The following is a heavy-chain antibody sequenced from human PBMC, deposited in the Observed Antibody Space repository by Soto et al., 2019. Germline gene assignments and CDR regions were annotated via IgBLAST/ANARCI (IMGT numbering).Heavy chain of an antibody. CDR3: AKAGGSTWDYGMDV. Sequence: EVQPLESGGGLVQPGGSLRLSCAASGFTFSRHAMSWVRQAPGKGLEWVSAISGGGDSAYHADSVKGRFTISRDNSKNTLFLQMNSLRAEDTALYYCAKAGGSTWDYGMDVWGQGTTVTVSS. D-gene: IGHD2-15*01. J-gene: IGHJ6*02. CDR2: ISGGGDSA. CDR1: GFTFSRHA. V-gene: IGHV3-23*01.